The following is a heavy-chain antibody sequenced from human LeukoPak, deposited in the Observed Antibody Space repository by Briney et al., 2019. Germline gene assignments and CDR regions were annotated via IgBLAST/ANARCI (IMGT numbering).Heavy chain of an antibody. CDR2: ISGSGGST. CDR1: GFTFSSYA. Sequence: GGSLRLSCAASGFTFSSYAMSWVRQAPGKGLEWVSAISGSGGSTYYADSVKGRFTISRDNSKNTLYPQMNSLRAEDTAVYYCATARTTVVTPDYWGQGTLVTVSS. J-gene: IGHJ4*02. V-gene: IGHV3-23*01. D-gene: IGHD4-23*01. CDR3: ATARTTVVTPDY.